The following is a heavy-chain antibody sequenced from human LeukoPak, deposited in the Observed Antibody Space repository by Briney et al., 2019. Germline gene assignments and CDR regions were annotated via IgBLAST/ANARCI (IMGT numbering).Heavy chain of an antibody. Sequence: GGSLRLSCAASGFTFRSYEMNWVRQAPGKGLDWVSYISSSGTTVYYADSVRGRFTVSRDNGKNSLYLEMNSLRVEDTAVYYCARSIKGDSDHWGQGTLVTVSS. CDR3: ARSIKGDSDH. CDR1: GFTFRSYE. V-gene: IGHV3-48*03. J-gene: IGHJ4*02. D-gene: IGHD5-24*01. CDR2: ISSSGTTV.